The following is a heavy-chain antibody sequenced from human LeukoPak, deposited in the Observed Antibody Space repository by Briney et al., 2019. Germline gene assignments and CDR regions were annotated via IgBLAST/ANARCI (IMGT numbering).Heavy chain of an antibody. V-gene: IGHV4-4*07. D-gene: IGHD4-23*01. Sequence: MRSETLSLTCTVSGGSISSYYWSWIRQPAGKGLEWIGRIYTSGSTNYNPSLKSRVTMSVDTSKNQFSLKLSSVTAADTAMYYCAREVADYGGYYYYHYMDVWGKGTTVTISS. CDR3: AREVADYGGYYYYHYMDV. CDR2: IYTSGST. J-gene: IGHJ6*03. CDR1: GGSISSYY.